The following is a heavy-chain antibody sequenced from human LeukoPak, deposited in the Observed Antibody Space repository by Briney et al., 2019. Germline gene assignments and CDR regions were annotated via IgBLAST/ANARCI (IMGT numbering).Heavy chain of an antibody. J-gene: IGHJ4*02. CDR2: INPNSGDT. V-gene: IGHV1-2*02. CDR3: ARAGPFYSGNYLGF. Sequence: ASVKVSCKASGYTFTGYYMNWVRQAPRQGLEWMGWINPNSGDTNSAQKFQGRVTMTRDTSISTAYMELSRLTSDDTAVYYCARAGPFYSGNYLGFWGQGTLVTVSS. D-gene: IGHD1-26*01. CDR1: GYTFTGYY.